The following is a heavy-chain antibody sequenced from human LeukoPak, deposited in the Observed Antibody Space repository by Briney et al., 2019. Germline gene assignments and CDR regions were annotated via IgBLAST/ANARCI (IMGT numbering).Heavy chain of an antibody. V-gene: IGHV4-39*01. CDR3: ARHCCSGPAKRVFDI. D-gene: IGHD2-15*01. Sequence: PSETLSLTCTVSGGSIISSDYHWGWVRQPPGKGLEWIGTISYSGNTDYNPSLRSRVTISVDTSNNQFSLRLGSVAAADTAVYHCARHCCSGPAKRVFDIWGQGTMVTVSS. CDR1: GGSIISSDYH. CDR2: ISYSGNT. J-gene: IGHJ3*02.